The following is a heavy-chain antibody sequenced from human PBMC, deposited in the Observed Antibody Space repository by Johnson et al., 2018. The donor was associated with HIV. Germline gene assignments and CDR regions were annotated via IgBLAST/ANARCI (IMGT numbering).Heavy chain of an antibody. V-gene: IGHV3-11*04. J-gene: IGHJ3*02. Sequence: QVQLVESGGGLVKPGGSLRLSCAASGFTFSDYYMSWIRQTPGKGLECLAYISSSGSTIYYADSVKGRFIISRDNAKNSLYLQMNSLRAEDTAVYYCATRDPTYRPGAFDIWGQGTMVTVSS. D-gene: IGHD1-14*01. CDR3: ATRDPTYRPGAFDI. CDR1: GFTFSDYY. CDR2: ISSSGSTI.